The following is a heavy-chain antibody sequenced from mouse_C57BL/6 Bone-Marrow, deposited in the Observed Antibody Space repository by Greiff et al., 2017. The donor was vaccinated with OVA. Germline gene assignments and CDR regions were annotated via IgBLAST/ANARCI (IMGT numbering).Heavy chain of an antibody. CDR3: AGYYYDYDGGYFDV. J-gene: IGHJ1*03. D-gene: IGHD2-4*01. CDR1: GYTFTDYY. Sequence: EVQLQQSGPELVKPGASVKISCKASGYTFTDYYMNWVKQSHGKSLEWIGDINPNNGGTSYNQKFKGKATLTVDKYSSTACMELRSLTSEDSAVYYCAGYYYDYDGGYFDVWGTGTTVTVSS. V-gene: IGHV1-26*01. CDR2: INPNNGGT.